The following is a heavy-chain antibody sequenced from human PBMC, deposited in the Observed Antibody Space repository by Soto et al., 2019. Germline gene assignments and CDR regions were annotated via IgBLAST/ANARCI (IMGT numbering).Heavy chain of an antibody. V-gene: IGHV1-69*13. CDR1: GGTFSSYA. D-gene: IGHD2-15*01. Sequence: SVKVSCKASGGTFSSYAISWVRQAPGQGLEWMGGIIPIFGTANYAQKFQGRVTITADESTSTAYMELSSLRSEDTAVYYCARSGIVPDAFDIWGQGTMVTVSS. CDR2: IIPIFGTA. CDR3: ARSGIVPDAFDI. J-gene: IGHJ3*02.